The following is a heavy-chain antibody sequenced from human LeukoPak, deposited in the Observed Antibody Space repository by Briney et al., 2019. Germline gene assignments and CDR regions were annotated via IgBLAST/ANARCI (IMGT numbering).Heavy chain of an antibody. D-gene: IGHD3-10*01. CDR2: IIPIFGTA. V-gene: IGHV1-69*05. CDR3: AAGSGSYYEASDY. CDR1: GGTFSSYA. Sequence: GSSVKVSCKASGGTFSSYAISWVRQAPGQGLEWMGGIIPIFGTANYAQKFQGRVTTTTDESTSTAYMELSSLRSEDTAVYYCAAGSGSYYEASDYWGQGTLVTVSS. J-gene: IGHJ4*02.